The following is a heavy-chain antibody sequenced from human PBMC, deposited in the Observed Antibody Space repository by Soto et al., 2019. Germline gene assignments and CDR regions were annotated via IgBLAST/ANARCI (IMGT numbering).Heavy chain of an antibody. V-gene: IGHV4-39*01. Sequence: SETLSLTCTVSGGSISSSSYYWGWIRQPPGKGLEWIGSIYYSGSTYYNPSLKSRVTISVDTSKNQFSLKLSSVTAADTAVYYCARQLLAVDLFDYWGQGTLVTVSS. CDR2: IYYSGST. CDR3: ARQLLAVDLFDY. J-gene: IGHJ4*02. D-gene: IGHD6-19*01. CDR1: GGSISSSSYY.